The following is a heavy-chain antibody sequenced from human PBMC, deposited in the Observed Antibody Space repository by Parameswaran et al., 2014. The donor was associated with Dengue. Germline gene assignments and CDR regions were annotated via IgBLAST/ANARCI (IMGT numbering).Heavy chain of an antibody. V-gene: IGHV4-39*01. J-gene: IGHJ5*02. CDR3: ARHVGLRGYNQYNWFDP. CDR2: IYYSGST. D-gene: IGHD5-24*01. Sequence: WIRQPPGKGLEWIGSIYYSGSTYYNPSLKSRVTISVDTSKNQFSLKLSSVTAADTAVYYCARHVGLRGYNQYNWFDPWGQGTLVTVSS.